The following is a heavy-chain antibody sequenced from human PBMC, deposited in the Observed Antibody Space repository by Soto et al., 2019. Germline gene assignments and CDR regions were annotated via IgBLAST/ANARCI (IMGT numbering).Heavy chain of an antibody. CDR2: ISSSSSYI. CDR3: ARDLSSSWYNDRNADWFDP. D-gene: IGHD6-13*01. J-gene: IGHJ5*02. Sequence: PGGSLRLSCAASGFTFNKFGMNWVRQAPGKGLDWVSTISSSSSYIFYADSVRGRFTISRDNAKNSVYLQMNSLRAEDTAMYYCARDLSSSWYNDRNADWFDPWGQGTLVTVSS. CDR1: GFTFNKFG. V-gene: IGHV3-21*06.